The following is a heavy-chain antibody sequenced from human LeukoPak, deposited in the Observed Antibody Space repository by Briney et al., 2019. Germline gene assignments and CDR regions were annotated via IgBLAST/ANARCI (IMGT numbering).Heavy chain of an antibody. D-gene: IGHD3-10*01. V-gene: IGHV1-2*02. CDR3: ARGYYGSGSYPVDY. J-gene: IGHJ4*02. CDR1: GYTLTGYY. CDR2: INPNSGGT. Sequence: GASVKVSCKASGYTLTGYYMHWVRQAPGQGLEWMGWINPNSGGTNYAQKFQGRVTMTRDTSISTAYMELSRLRSDDTAVYYCARGYYGSGSYPVDYWGQGTLVTVSS.